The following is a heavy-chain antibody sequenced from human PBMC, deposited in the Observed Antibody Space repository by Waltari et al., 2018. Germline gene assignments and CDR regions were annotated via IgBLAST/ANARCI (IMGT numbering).Heavy chain of an antibody. CDR2: IIPIFGTA. V-gene: IGHV1-69*01. Sequence: QVQLQESGPGLVKPSETLSLTCAVSGYSISSGYYWGWIRQPPGKGLEWMGGIIPIFGTANYAQKFQGRVTITADESTSTAYMELSSLRSEDTAVYYCARVHPSGGTVLYYFDYWGQGTLVTVSS. J-gene: IGHJ4*02. D-gene: IGHD1-1*01. CDR3: ARVHPSGGTVLYYFDY. CDR1: GYSISSGY.